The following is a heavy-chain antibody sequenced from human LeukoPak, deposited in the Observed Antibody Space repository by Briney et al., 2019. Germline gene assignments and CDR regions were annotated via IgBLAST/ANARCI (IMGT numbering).Heavy chain of an antibody. CDR1: GFTFSSYW. V-gene: IGHV3-74*03. Sequence: PGGSLRLSCVASGFTFSSYWMHWVRQAPGKGLEWVSRINEDASTITYADSVKGRFTISRENAMNTLYLQMNSLRAEDTAVYYCVRDLILVWTPGDDLDHWGQGTLVTVSS. CDR2: INEDASTI. CDR3: VRDLILVWTPGDDLDH. J-gene: IGHJ4*02. D-gene: IGHD3-16*01.